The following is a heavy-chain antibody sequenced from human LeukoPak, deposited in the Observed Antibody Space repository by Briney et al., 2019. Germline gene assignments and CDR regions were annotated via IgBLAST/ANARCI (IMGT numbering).Heavy chain of an antibody. CDR1: VNSFTSYY. J-gene: IGHJ6*03. Sequence: ASVTVSFKTSVNSFTSYYMHWVRQAPGQGREWMGIINPSGSNTTYAQRFQGRLTMTRDTSTSTVYMELSSLRSEDTAVYYCARGQYYYYMDVWGKGTTVTVSS. CDR2: INPSGSNT. V-gene: IGHV1-46*01. CDR3: ARGQYYYYMDV.